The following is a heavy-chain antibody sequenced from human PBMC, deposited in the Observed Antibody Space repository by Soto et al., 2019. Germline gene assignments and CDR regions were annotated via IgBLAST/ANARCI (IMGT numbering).Heavy chain of an antibody. CDR3: AKKEVAGDYDFWSGYYTGWFDP. D-gene: IGHD3-3*01. V-gene: IGHV3-23*01. CDR2: ISGSGGST. Sequence: AGGSLRLSCAASGFTFSSYAMSWVRQAPGKGLEWVSAISGSGGSTYYADSVKGRFTISRDNSKNTLYLQMNSLRAEDTAVYYCAKKEVAGDYDFWSGYYTGWFDPWGQGTLVTVSS. CDR1: GFTFSSYA. J-gene: IGHJ5*02.